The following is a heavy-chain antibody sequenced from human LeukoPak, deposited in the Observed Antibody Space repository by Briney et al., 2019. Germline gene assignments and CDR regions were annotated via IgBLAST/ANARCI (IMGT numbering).Heavy chain of an antibody. Sequence: GRSLRLSCTASEFTFGDYTMSWVRQAPGKGLEWVSFIRSKAYGGTTEYAASVKGRFTISRDDSRSIAYLQMNSLKTEDTAVYYCAPTYYDHVWAFDIWGQGTMVTVSS. CDR1: EFTFGDYT. D-gene: IGHD3-16*01. J-gene: IGHJ3*02. V-gene: IGHV3-49*04. CDR2: IRSKAYGGTT. CDR3: APTYYDHVWAFDI.